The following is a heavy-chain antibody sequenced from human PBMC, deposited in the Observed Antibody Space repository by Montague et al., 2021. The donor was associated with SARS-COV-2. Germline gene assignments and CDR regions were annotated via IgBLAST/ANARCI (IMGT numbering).Heavy chain of an antibody. V-gene: IGHV2-70*20. Sequence: PALVKPTQTLTLTCTFSGFSLSTSGMCVSWVRQPPGKALEWLALIDWDDNKFYSTSLKTRLTISKDTSKNQVVLTTTNVDPVDTATYYCARSLYDILTGYYLPFDYWGQGTLVTVSS. D-gene: IGHD3-9*01. CDR3: ARSLYDILTGYYLPFDY. CDR2: IDWDDNK. CDR1: GFSLSTSGMC. J-gene: IGHJ4*02.